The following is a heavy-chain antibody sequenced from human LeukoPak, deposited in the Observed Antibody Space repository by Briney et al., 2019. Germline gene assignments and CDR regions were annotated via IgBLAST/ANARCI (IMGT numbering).Heavy chain of an antibody. V-gene: IGHV3-30*18. J-gene: IGHJ3*02. D-gene: IGHD3-22*01. CDR1: GFTFSSYG. CDR2: ISYDGSNK. CDR3: AKEVYYYDSSGYYPDAFDI. Sequence: GGSLRLSCAASGFTFSSYGMHWVRQAPGKGLEWVAVISYDGSNKYYADSVKGRFTISRDNSKNTLYLQMNSLRAEDTAVYYCAKEVYYYDSSGYYPDAFDIWGQGTMVTVSS.